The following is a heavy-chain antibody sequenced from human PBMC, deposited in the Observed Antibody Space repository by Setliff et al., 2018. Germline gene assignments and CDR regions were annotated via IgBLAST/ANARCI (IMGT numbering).Heavy chain of an antibody. Sequence: PSETLSLTCAVYGGSFSGYYWSWIRQPPGKGLEWIGGINHSGSTNYNPSLKSRVTISVDTSKNQFSLKLSSVTAADTAVYYCARHHRGVIISWFDPWGQGTLVTVSS. CDR3: ARHHRGVIISWFDP. D-gene: IGHD3-10*01. CDR1: GGSFSGYY. J-gene: IGHJ5*02. V-gene: IGHV4-34*01. CDR2: INHSGST.